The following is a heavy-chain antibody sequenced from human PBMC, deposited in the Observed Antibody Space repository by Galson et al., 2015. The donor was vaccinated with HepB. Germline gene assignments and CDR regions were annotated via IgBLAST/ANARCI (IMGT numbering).Heavy chain of an antibody. V-gene: IGHV3-30-3*01. J-gene: IGHJ6*02. CDR3: ARGMWNYYYGMDV. CDR1: GFTFSSYA. CDR2: ISYDGSNK. Sequence: SLRLSCAASGFTFSSYAMHWVRQAPGKGLEWVAVISYDGSNKYYADSVKGRLTVSRDNSKNTLYLQMNSLRPEDTAVYYCARGMWNYYYGMDVWGQGTTVTVSS. D-gene: IGHD2-21*01.